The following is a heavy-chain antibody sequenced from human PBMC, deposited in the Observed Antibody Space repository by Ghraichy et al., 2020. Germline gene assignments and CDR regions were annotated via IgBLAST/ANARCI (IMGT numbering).Heavy chain of an antibody. V-gene: IGHV3-21*01. CDR3: ARETCSGGSCPLDV. CDR2: ISSSSSYI. CDR1: GFTFSSYS. J-gene: IGHJ6*04. Sequence: GESLNISCAASGFTFSSYSMNWVRQAPGKGLEWVSSISSSSSYIYYADSVKGRFTISRDNAKNSLYLQMNSLRAEDTAVYYCARETCSGGSCPLDVWGKGTTVTVSS. D-gene: IGHD2-15*01.